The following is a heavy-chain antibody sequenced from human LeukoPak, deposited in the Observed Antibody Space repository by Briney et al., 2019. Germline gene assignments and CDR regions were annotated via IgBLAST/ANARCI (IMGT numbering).Heavy chain of an antibody. J-gene: IGHJ4*02. V-gene: IGHV1-2*02. Sequence: ASVKVSCKASGYTFTGYYIHWVRQAPGQGLEWMGWINPNSGDTNYAQKFQGRVTMTRDMSITTAYMELSRLTSDDTTAYYCARWGSAVADYWGQGTLVTVSS. D-gene: IGHD6-19*01. CDR3: ARWGSAVADY. CDR1: GYTFTGYY. CDR2: INPNSGDT.